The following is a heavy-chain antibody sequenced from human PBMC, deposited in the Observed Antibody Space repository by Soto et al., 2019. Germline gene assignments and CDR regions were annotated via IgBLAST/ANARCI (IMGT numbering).Heavy chain of an antibody. V-gene: IGHV1-18*01. J-gene: IGHJ4*02. D-gene: IGHD6-19*01. Sequence: ASVKVSCKASGYTFTSYGISWVRQAPGQGLEWMGWISAYNGNTNYAQKLQGRVTMTTDTSTSTAYMELRSLRSDDTAVYYCARDFYKGGYIAVAGYAKNPSAPPVPGYWGQGTLVTVSS. CDR2: ISAYNGNT. CDR3: ARDFYKGGYIAVAGYAKNPSAPPVPGY. CDR1: GYTFTSYG.